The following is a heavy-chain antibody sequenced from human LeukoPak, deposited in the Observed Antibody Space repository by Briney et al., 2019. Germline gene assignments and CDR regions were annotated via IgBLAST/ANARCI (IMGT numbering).Heavy chain of an antibody. Sequence: GGSLRLSCAASGFTFSSYSMNWVRQAPGKGLEWVSAISGGGSTYYADSVKGRFTISRDNSKNALYLQMNSLRAEDTAIYYCAKSRWETYAVRAFDMWGQGTMVTVSS. CDR2: ISGGGST. CDR1: GFTFSSYS. J-gene: IGHJ3*02. CDR3: AKSRWETYAVRAFDM. V-gene: IGHV3-23*01. D-gene: IGHD1-26*01.